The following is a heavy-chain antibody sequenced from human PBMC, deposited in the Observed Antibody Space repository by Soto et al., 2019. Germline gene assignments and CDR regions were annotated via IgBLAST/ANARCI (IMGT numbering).Heavy chain of an antibody. J-gene: IGHJ2*01. CDR2: IFHSGST. V-gene: IGHV4-30-2*01. D-gene: IGHD1-26*01. Sequence: QLQLQESGSGLVKHSQTLSLTCTVSGGSISSGGYSWSWLRQPPGKGLECIGYIFHSGSTYYNPSLKSRVNISVDVSKNLFSLELSSVTAADSAIYYCAREGGSGCPDGYFNVWGRVTLGTVSS. CDR3: AREGGSGCPDGYFNV. CDR1: GGSISSGGYS.